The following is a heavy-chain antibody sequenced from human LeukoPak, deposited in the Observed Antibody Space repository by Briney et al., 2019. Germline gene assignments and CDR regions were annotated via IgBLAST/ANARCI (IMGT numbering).Heavy chain of an antibody. D-gene: IGHD3-10*01. J-gene: IGHJ6*02. CDR3: ASRIGGYLYYFGMDV. CDR2: INESGST. CDR1: GGPFSHYY. Sequence: SETLSLTCAVSGGPFSHYYWTWIRQPPGKGLEWIGEINESGSTNYDPSLKSQVTISVDTSKNHFSLNLTSVTAADTAVYYCASRIGGYLYYFGMDVWGQGTTVTVSS. V-gene: IGHV4-34*01.